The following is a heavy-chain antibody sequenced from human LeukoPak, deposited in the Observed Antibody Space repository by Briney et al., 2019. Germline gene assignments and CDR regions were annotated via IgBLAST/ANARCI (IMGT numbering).Heavy chain of an antibody. Sequence: GRSLRLSCAASGFTFSSYAMHWVRQAPGKGLEWVAVISYDGSNKYYADSVKGRFTISRDNSKNTLYLQMNSLRAEDTAVYYCAITMMEGAFDIWGQGTMVTVSS. CDR1: GFTFSSYA. CDR3: AITMMEGAFDI. J-gene: IGHJ3*02. V-gene: IGHV3-30-3*01. CDR2: ISYDGSNK. D-gene: IGHD3-22*01.